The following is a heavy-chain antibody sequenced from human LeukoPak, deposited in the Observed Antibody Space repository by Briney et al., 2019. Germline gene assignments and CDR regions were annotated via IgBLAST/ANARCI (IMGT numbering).Heavy chain of an antibody. V-gene: IGHV4-34*01. CDR3: AREQYYYGSGGIDY. D-gene: IGHD3-10*01. Sequence: SETLSLTCAVYGGSFSGYYWSWIRQPPGKGLEWIGEINHSGSTNYNPSLKSRVTISVDTSKNQFSLKLSSVTAADTAVYYCAREQYYYGSGGIDYWGQGTLVTVSS. CDR2: INHSGST. CDR1: GGSFSGYY. J-gene: IGHJ4*02.